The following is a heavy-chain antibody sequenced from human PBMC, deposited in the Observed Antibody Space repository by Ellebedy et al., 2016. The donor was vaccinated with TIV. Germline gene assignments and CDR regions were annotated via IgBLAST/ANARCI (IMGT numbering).Heavy chain of an antibody. J-gene: IGHJ4*02. D-gene: IGHD3-22*01. CDR2: IYYSGST. Sequence: SETLSLXXTVSGGSISSGGYYWSWIRQHPGKGLEWIGYIYYSGSTYYNPSLKSRVTISVDTSKNQFSLKLSSVTAADTAVYYCARDGYYDSSGYYVRHIDYWGQGTLVTVSS. CDR1: GGSISSGGYY. V-gene: IGHV4-31*03. CDR3: ARDGYYDSSGYYVRHIDY.